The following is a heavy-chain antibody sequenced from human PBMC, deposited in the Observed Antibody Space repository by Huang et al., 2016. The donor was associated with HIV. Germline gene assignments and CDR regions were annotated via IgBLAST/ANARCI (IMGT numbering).Heavy chain of an antibody. CDR1: GYGFSSYW. Sequence: EVLLVQSGAELKEPGESLKISCKASGYGFSSYWIGWVRQKPGKGVEWRGIIYPRDAENKDRPSFDGQVTISADKSTRTAYLQWESLKAPDTAIYFCARQVDGFRSHFDFWGQGTLVSVSS. CDR2: IYPRDAEN. J-gene: IGHJ4*02. V-gene: IGHV5-51*01. D-gene: IGHD5-18*01. CDR3: ARQVDGFRSHFDF.